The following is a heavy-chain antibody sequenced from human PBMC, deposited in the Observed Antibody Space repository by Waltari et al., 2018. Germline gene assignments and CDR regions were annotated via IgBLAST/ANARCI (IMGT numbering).Heavy chain of an antibody. V-gene: IGHV3-21*01. J-gene: IGHJ4*02. CDR3: ARVGRDYGHRGDFDY. Sequence: EVQLVESGGVLVKPGGALSLSCAASGFTFSTYSMNWVRQAPGKGLEGVSSISDSSSYIYYADSVKGRFTISRDNAKNSLYLQMNSLRAEDTAVYYCARVGRDYGHRGDFDYWGQGTLVTVSS. CDR2: ISDSSSYI. CDR1: GFTFSTYS. D-gene: IGHD4-17*01.